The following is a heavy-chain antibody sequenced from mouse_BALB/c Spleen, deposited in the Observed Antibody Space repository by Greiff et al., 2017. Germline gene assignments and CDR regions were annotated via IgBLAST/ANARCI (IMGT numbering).Heavy chain of an antibody. V-gene: IGHV2-4-1*01. J-gene: IGHJ3*01. CDR1: GFSLTSYG. D-gene: IGHD2-1*01. CDR2: IWSGGST. CDR3: ARTGGNYAAY. Sequence: QVQLKESGPGLVQPSQSLSITCTVSGFSLTSYGVHWVRQSPGKGLEWLGVIWSGGSTDYNAAFISRLSISKDNSKSQVFFKMNSLQADDTAIYYCARTGGNYAAYWGQGTLVTVSA.